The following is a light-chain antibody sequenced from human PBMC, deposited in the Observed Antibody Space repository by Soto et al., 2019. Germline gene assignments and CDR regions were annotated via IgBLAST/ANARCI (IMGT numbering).Light chain of an antibody. CDR3: QQYCSSPMYT. J-gene: IGKJ2*01. CDR1: QSVSSSY. Sequence: EIVLTQSPGTLSLSPGERATLSCRASQSVSSSYLAWYQQKPGQAPRLLIYGASSRATGIPDRFSGSGSGTDFTLTIRRLEPEDFAVYYCQQYCSSPMYTFCQGTKQEI. V-gene: IGKV3-20*01. CDR2: GAS.